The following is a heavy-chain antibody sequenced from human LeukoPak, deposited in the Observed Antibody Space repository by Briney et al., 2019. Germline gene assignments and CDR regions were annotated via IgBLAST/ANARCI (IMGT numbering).Heavy chain of an antibody. J-gene: IGHJ3*02. CDR3: ARLTTDYVWGSYRPGDDAFDI. CDR2: IYYSGST. D-gene: IGHD3-16*02. V-gene: IGHV4-39*01. Sequence: SETLSLTCTVSGGSISSSSYYWGWIRQPPGKGLEWIGSIYYSGSTYYNPSLKSRVTISVDTSKNQFSLKLSSVTAADTAVYYCARLTTDYVWGSYRPGDDAFDIWGQGTMVTVSS. CDR1: GGSISSSSYY.